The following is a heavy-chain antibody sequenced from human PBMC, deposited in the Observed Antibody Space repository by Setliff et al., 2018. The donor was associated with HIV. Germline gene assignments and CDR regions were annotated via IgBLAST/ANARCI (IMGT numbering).Heavy chain of an antibody. V-gene: IGHV1-2*02. D-gene: IGHD2-2*01. J-gene: IGHJ4*02. CDR3: ARGAFVVIPTARHDFDY. CDR1: GYTFTGYF. CDR2: INPSSGGT. Sequence: ASVKVSCKASGYTFTGYFIHWVRQAPGQGLEWMGWINPSSGGTNYAQKFQGRVTVTRDTSISTAYMELRRLRSDDTAVYYCARGAFVVIPTARHDFDYWGQGALVTVSS.